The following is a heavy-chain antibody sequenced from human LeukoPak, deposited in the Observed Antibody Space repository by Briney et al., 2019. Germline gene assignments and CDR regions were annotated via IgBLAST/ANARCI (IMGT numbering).Heavy chain of an antibody. CDR1: GYTFTSYG. J-gene: IGHJ4*02. D-gene: IGHD3-22*01. V-gene: IGHV1-18*01. CDR2: ISAYNGNT. CDR3: ARVPGYYPYYDSSGYYYNSFDY. Sequence: ASVKVSCKASGYTFTSYGISWVRQAPGQGLEWMGWISAYNGNTNYAQKLQGRVTMTTDTSTSTAYMELRSLGSDDTAVYYCARVPGYYPYYDSSGYYYNSFDYWGQGTLVTVSS.